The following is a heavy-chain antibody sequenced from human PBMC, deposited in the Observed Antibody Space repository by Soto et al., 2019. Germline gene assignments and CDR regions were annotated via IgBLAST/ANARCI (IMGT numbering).Heavy chain of an antibody. Sequence: ASVKVSCKASGYTFTSYYMHWVRQAPGQGLEWMGIINPSGGSTSYAQKFQGRVTMTRDTSTSTVYMELSSLRSEDTAVYYCARDPSDCSSTSCPRAFPFSPIDYWGHGTLVTVSS. D-gene: IGHD2-2*01. CDR1: GYTFTSYY. CDR2: INPSGGST. CDR3: ARDPSDCSSTSCPRAFPFSPIDY. J-gene: IGHJ4*01. V-gene: IGHV1-46*01.